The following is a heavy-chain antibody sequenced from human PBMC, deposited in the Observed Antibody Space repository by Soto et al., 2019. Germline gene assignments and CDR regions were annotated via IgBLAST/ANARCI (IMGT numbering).Heavy chain of an antibody. D-gene: IGHD1-26*01. J-gene: IGHJ4*02. CDR3: ARAVAVGRSPFDY. V-gene: IGHV4-34*01. CDR1: GGSFSGYY. CDR2: INHSGST. Sequence: SETLSLTCAVYGGSFSGYYWSWIRQPPGKGLEWIGEINHSGSTNYNPSLKSRVTISVDTSKNQFSLKLSSVTAADTAVYYCARAVAVGRSPFDYWGQGTLVTVS.